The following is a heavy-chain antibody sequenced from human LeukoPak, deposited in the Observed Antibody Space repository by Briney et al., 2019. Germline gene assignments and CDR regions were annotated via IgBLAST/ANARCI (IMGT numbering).Heavy chain of an antibody. CDR2: ISYDGSNK. J-gene: IGHJ4*02. Sequence: PGGSLRLSCAASGFTFSSYAMHWVRQAPGKGLEWVAVISYDGSNKYYADSAKGRFTISRDNSKNTLYLQMNSLRAEDTAVYYCAKDLYYYDSSGYGYWGQGTLVTVSS. CDR1: GFTFSSYA. D-gene: IGHD3-22*01. V-gene: IGHV3-30-3*01. CDR3: AKDLYYYDSSGYGY.